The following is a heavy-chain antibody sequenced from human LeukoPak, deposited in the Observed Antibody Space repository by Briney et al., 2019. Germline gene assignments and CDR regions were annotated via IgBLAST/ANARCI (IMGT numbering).Heavy chain of an antibody. CDR2: INHSGGT. D-gene: IGHD4-17*01. Sequence: SETLSLTCAVYGGSFSGYYWSWIRQPPGKGLEWIGEINHSGGTNYNPSLKSRVTISVDTSKNQFSLKLSSVTAADTAVYYCARGLYGDYNSHMDVWGKGTTVTVSS. J-gene: IGHJ6*03. V-gene: IGHV4-34*01. CDR3: ARGLYGDYNSHMDV. CDR1: GGSFSGYY.